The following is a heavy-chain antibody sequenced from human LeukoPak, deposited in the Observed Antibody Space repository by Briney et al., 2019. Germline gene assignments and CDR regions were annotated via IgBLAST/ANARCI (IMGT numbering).Heavy chain of an antibody. D-gene: IGHD2-8*01. Sequence: ASVKVSCKASGYTFTGYYLHWVRQAPGQGLEWMGWINPNSGGTNYAQKFQGRVTMTWDTSISTAYMELSSLTSDDTAVYYCARLINGGRALDYWGQGTLVTVSS. CDR3: ARLINGGRALDY. CDR2: INPNSGGT. V-gene: IGHV1-2*02. J-gene: IGHJ4*02. CDR1: GYTFTGYY.